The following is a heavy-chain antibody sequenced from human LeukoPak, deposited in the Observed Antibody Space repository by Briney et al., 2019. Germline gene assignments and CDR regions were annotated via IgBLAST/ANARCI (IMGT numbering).Heavy chain of an antibody. V-gene: IGHV1-46*01. CDR2: INPSGGST. CDR3: ARDSLYGVVDY. Sequence: ASVKVSCKTSGYTFTSYYIHWVRQAPGQGLEWMGIINPSGGSTSYAQKFQGRVTMTRDTSTSTVYMYLSSLRSEDTAVYYCARDSLYGVVDYWGQGTLVIVSS. CDR1: GYTFTSYY. D-gene: IGHD4-17*01. J-gene: IGHJ4*02.